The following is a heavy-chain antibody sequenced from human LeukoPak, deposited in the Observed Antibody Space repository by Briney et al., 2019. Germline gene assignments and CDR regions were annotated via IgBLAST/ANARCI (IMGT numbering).Heavy chain of an antibody. Sequence: SETLSLTCAVYGGSFSGYYWSWIRQPPGKGLEWIGEINHSGSTNYNPSLKSRVTISVDTSKNQFSLKLSSVTAADTAVYYCASRGTWGFDPWGQGTLVTVSS. J-gene: IGHJ5*02. CDR3: ASRGTWGFDP. V-gene: IGHV4-34*01. D-gene: IGHD2-15*01. CDR2: INHSGST. CDR1: GGSFSGYY.